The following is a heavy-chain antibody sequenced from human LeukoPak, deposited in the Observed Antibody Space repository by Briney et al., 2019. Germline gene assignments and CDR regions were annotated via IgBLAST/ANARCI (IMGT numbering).Heavy chain of an antibody. CDR3: AKPSGSYRQGLRHFDY. CDR2: IYPGDSET. J-gene: IGHJ4*02. Sequence: GESLKISCKASGYNFASYWIGWMRQMPGKGLEWMGIIYPGDSETIYSPSFQGQVTISADESISTAYLQWNSLKASDTAMYYCAKPSGSYRQGLRHFDYWGQGTLVTVSS. D-gene: IGHD1-26*01. CDR1: GYNFASYW. V-gene: IGHV5-51*01.